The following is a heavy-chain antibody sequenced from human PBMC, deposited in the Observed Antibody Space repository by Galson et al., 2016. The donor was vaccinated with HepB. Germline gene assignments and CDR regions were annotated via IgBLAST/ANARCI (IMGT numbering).Heavy chain of an antibody. CDR2: IHHTGST. D-gene: IGHD1-26*01. V-gene: IGHV4-4*08. J-gene: IGHJ6*02. Sequence: ETLSLTCTVSGGSINSDYWSWIRQPPGKGLEWIGYIHHTGSTKYIPPLKSRVTVSVDTSKNQFSLKLSSVTAADTAVYYCAAEWELGSSYYYGMDVWGQGTTVTVSS. CDR1: GGSINSDY. CDR3: AAEWELGSSYYYGMDV.